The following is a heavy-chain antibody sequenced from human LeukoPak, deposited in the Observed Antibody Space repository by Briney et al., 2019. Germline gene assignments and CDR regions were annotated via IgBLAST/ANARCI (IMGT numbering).Heavy chain of an antibody. V-gene: IGHV4-61*01. J-gene: IGHJ6*02. Sequence: SETLSLTCTVSGGSVSSGSYYWSWIRQPPGKGLEWIGYIYYSGSTNYNPSLKSRVTISVDTSKNQFSLKLSSVTAADTAVYYCMGVLYSSSWDYYGMDVWGQGTTVTVSS. CDR2: IYYSGST. CDR3: MGVLYSSSWDYYGMDV. D-gene: IGHD6-13*01. CDR1: GGSVSSGSYY.